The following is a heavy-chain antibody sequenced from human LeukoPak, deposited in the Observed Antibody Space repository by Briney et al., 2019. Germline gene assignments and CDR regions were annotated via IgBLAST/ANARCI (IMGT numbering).Heavy chain of an antibody. CDR2: IYYSGST. D-gene: IGHD6-19*01. Sequence: SETLSLTCTVSGGSISSYYWSWIRQPPGKGLEWIEYIYYSGSTNYNPSLKSRVTISVDTSKNQFSLKLSSVTAADTAVYYCTGIAVAGTVVDYWGRGTLVTVSS. V-gene: IGHV4-59*01. CDR3: TGIAVAGTVVDY. J-gene: IGHJ4*02. CDR1: GGSISSYY.